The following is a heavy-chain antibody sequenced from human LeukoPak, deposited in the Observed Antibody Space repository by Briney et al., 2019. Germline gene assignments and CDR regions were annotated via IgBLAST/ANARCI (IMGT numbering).Heavy chain of an antibody. V-gene: IGHV4-34*01. CDR2: INHSAST. Sequence: PSETLSLTCAVSGGSFSGYYWRWIRQPPGKGLEWIGEINHSASTNYNPSLKSLVTISVDTSKNQFSLKLSSVTAADTAVYYCARTHCSGGSCYNATFDYWGQGTLVTVSS. CDR3: ARTHCSGGSCYNATFDY. D-gene: IGHD2-15*01. CDR1: GGSFSGYY. J-gene: IGHJ4*02.